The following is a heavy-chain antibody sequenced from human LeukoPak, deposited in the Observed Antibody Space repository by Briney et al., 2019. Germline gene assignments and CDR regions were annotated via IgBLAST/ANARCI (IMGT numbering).Heavy chain of an antibody. Sequence: PGGSLRLSCAASGFTFSSYWMHWVRQAPGKGLVWVSRINSDGSSTSYADSVRGRFTISRDNAKNTLYLQMNGLRAEDTAVYYCARDRSGTIPIDYWGQGTLVTVSS. J-gene: IGHJ4*02. V-gene: IGHV3-74*01. CDR3: ARDRSGTIPIDY. D-gene: IGHD1-14*01. CDR1: GFTFSSYW. CDR2: INSDGSST.